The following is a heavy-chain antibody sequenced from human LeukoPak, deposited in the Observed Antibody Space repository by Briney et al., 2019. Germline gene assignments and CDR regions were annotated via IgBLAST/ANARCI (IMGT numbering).Heavy chain of an antibody. CDR3: AVAYCYDSSGYYSAYGMDV. Sequence: SVKVSCKASGFTFTSSAMQWVRQARGQRLEWIGWIVVGSGNTNYAQKFQERVTITRDMSTSTAYMELSSLRSEDTAVYYCAVAYCYDSSGYYSAYGMDVWGQGTTVTVSS. D-gene: IGHD3-22*01. CDR1: GFTFTSSA. J-gene: IGHJ6*02. V-gene: IGHV1-58*02. CDR2: IVVGSGNT.